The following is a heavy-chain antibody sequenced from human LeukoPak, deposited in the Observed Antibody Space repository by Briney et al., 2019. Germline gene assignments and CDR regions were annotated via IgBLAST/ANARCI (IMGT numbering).Heavy chain of an antibody. V-gene: IGHV3-7*01. CDR1: GFIFRDYW. J-gene: IGHJ6*02. CDR2: IKQDGSEK. CDR3: ARGGNNLYGMDV. D-gene: IGHD1-14*01. Sequence: GGSLRLSCATSGFIFRDYWMSWVRQVPGKGLEWVASIKQDGSEKYYVDSVKGRFTISRDNAKNSLYLQMNSLRAEDTAVYYCARGGNNLYGMDVWGQGTTVTVSS.